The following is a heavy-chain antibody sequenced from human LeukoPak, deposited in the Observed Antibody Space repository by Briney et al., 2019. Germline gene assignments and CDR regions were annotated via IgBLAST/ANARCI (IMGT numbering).Heavy chain of an antibody. Sequence: SETLSLTCTASGYSISSGYYWGWIRQPPGKGLEWIGTIYQRGSTYYNPSLKSRVTILADTSKNQFSLKLSSVTAADTAVYYCARDLGRYYDRGTLSAFDIWGQGTVVTVSS. CDR3: ARDLGRYYDRGTLSAFDI. D-gene: IGHD3-9*01. CDR1: GYSISSGYY. J-gene: IGHJ3*02. V-gene: IGHV4-38-2*02. CDR2: IYQRGST.